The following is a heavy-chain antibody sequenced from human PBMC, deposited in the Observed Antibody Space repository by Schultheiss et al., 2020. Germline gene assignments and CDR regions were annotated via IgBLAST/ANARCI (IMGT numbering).Heavy chain of an antibody. CDR2: ISGSGGST. V-gene: IGHV3-23*01. J-gene: IGHJ5*02. CDR1: GFTFSSYA. Sequence: GESLKISCAASGFTFSSYAMSWVRQAPGKGLEWVSAISGSGGSTYYADSVKGRFTISRDNSKNTLYLQMNSLRAEDTAVYYCAKDRGYGDYVGWFDPWGQGTLVTVSS. D-gene: IGHD4-17*01. CDR3: AKDRGYGDYVGWFDP.